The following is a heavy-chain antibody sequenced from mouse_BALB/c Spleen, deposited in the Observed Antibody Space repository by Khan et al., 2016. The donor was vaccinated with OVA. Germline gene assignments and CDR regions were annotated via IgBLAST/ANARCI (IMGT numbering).Heavy chain of an antibody. CDR1: GYTFSSYW. J-gene: IGHJ3*01. CDR3: ARGGYGGFAY. Sequence: QVRLQQSGGDLMKPGASVKISCKATGYTFSSYWIEWVKQRPGHGLEWIGQIFPGSVSTTYNEKFKGKATFTADTSSNTAYMQLSSLTSEDSAVYYWARGGYGGFAYWGQGTLVTFSA. CDR2: IFPGSVST. V-gene: IGHV1-9*01. D-gene: IGHD2-2*01.